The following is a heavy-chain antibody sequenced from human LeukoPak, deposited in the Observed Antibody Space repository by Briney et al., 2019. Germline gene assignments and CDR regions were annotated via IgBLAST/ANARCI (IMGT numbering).Heavy chain of an antibody. V-gene: IGHV4-59*01. CDR3: ARGVVGYYGDSDY. D-gene: IGHD3-3*01. CDR2: IYYSGST. CDR1: GGSISSYY. Sequence: SETLSLACTVSGGSISSYYWSWIRQPPGKGLEWIGYIYYSGSTNYNPSLKSRITISVDTSKNQFSMNLSSVTAADTAVYYCARGVVGYYGDSDYWGQGTLVTVSS. J-gene: IGHJ4*02.